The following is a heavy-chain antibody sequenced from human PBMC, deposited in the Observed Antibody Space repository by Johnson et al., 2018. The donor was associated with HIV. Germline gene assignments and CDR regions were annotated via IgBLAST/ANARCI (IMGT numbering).Heavy chain of an antibody. Sequence: VQLVESGGGLVQPGRSLRLSCAASGFTFDDYGMSWVRQAPGKGLEWASGINWRGGGTAYADSVKGRFTVSSDNAKNSLYLQMNSLRAEDTAVYYCAKPPSMGADAFDIWGQGTMVTVSS. J-gene: IGHJ3*02. CDR1: GFTFDDYG. CDR2: INWRGGGT. CDR3: AKPPSMGADAFDI. V-gene: IGHV3-20*04. D-gene: IGHD3-16*01.